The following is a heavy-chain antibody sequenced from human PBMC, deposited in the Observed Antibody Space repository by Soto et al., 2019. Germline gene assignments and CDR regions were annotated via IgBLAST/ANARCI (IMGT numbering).Heavy chain of an antibody. CDR2: ISAYNGNT. CDR1: GYTFTSYG. Sequence: ASVKVSCKASGYTFTSYGISWVRQAPGQVLEWMGWISAYNGNTNYAQKLQGRVTMTTDTSTSTAYMELRSLRSDDTAVYYCARSVGGYCSGGSCYGGDTLGAFDIWGQGTMVTVSS. CDR3: ARSVGGYCSGGSCYGGDTLGAFDI. V-gene: IGHV1-18*01. J-gene: IGHJ3*02. D-gene: IGHD2-15*01.